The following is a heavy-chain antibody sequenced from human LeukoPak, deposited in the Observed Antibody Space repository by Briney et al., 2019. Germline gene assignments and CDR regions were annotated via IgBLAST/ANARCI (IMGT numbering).Heavy chain of an antibody. D-gene: IGHD6-19*01. CDR1: GIVFSNTA. V-gene: IGHV3-23*01. J-gene: IGHJ5*02. CDR2: ISGGGERT. Sequence: SGGSLRLSCAASGIVFSNTAMNWARQSPGRGLEWVSAISGGGERTFYADSVKGRFTISRDNSKNMVYLQMNSPRADDTAIYYCGKDGGQYSSGPEFDPRGQGALVTVSS. CDR3: GKDGGQYSSGPEFDP.